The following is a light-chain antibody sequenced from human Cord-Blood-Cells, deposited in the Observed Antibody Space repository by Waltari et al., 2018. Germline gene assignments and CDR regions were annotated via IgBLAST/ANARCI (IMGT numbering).Light chain of an antibody. J-gene: IGKJ1*01. CDR1: QSISSW. CDR2: DAS. Sequence: DIQMTQSPSTLSASIGDRVTITCRASQSISSWLAWYQQKPGKAPKLLIYDASSLESGVPSRFRGSGSGTEITLTISSLQPDDFATYYCQQYNSYLWTFGQGTKVEIK. CDR3: QQYNSYLWT. V-gene: IGKV1-5*01.